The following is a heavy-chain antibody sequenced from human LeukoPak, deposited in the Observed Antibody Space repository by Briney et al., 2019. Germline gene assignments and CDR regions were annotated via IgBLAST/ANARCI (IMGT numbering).Heavy chain of an antibody. CDR3: ARVNWNDVGSFDY. Sequence: GGSLRLSCAASGFTFSNYIMNWVRQAPGKGLEWLSYISSSSPIYYADSVKGRFTISRDNAKNSLYLQMNSLRDEDTGVYYCARVNWNDVGSFDYWGQGTLVTVS. CDR1: GFTFSNYI. CDR2: ISSSSPI. D-gene: IGHD1-20*01. J-gene: IGHJ4*02. V-gene: IGHV3-48*02.